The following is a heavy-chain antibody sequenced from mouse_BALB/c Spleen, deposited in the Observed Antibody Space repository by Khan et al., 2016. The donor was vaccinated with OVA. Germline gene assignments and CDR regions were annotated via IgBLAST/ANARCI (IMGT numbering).Heavy chain of an antibody. J-gene: IGHJ3*01. CDR2: INYSRTT. CDR1: GYSITSEYA. CDR3: ARKDYYDYDPFPY. V-gene: IGHV3-2*02. Sequence: EVKLLESGPGLVKPSQSLSLTCTVTGYSITSEYAWNWIRQFPGNKLEWMGYINYSRTTSFNPSLKSRTSITRDTSKNQFFLQWNSVTTEDTATYYCARKDYYDYDPFPYWGQGTLVTVSA. D-gene: IGHD2-4*01.